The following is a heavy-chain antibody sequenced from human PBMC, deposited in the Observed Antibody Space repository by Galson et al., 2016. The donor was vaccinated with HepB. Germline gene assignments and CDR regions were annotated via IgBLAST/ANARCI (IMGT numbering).Heavy chain of an antibody. V-gene: IGHV1-46*01. CDR3: ARVKDEKGKLRFLEWLPLDY. CDR1: EYTFTSYY. CDR2: INPSGGST. Sequence: SVKVSCKASEYTFTSYYMHWVRQAPGQGLEWMGIINPSGGSTSYAQKFQGRVTMTRDTSTSTVYMELSSLRSEDTAVYYCARVKDEKGKLRFLEWLPLDYWGQGTLVTVSS. J-gene: IGHJ4*02. D-gene: IGHD3-3*01.